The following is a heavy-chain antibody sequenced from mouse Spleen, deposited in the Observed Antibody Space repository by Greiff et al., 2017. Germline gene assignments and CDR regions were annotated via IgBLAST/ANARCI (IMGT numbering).Heavy chain of an antibody. CDR1: GFSLTGYG. CDR3: ARENDYDSYAMDY. V-gene: IGHV2-6-7*01. Sequence: VNVVESGPGLVAPSQSLSITCTVSGFSLTGYGVNWVRQPPGKGLEWLGMIWGDGSTDYNSALKSRLSISKDNSKSQVFLKMNSLQTDDTARYYCARENDYDSYAMDYWGQGTSVTVSS. J-gene: IGHJ4*01. D-gene: IGHD2-4*01. CDR2: IWGDGST.